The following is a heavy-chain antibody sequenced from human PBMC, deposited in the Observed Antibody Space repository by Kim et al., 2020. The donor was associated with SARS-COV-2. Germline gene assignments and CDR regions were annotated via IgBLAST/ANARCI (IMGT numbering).Heavy chain of an antibody. CDR3: AVVVTPRWCMDV. Sequence: GGSLRLSCAASGFTFSSYGMHWVRQAPGKGLEWVAVISYDGSNKYYADSVKGRFTISRDNSKNTLYLQMNSLRAADTAVYYCAVVVTPRWCMDVWGQGTT. D-gene: IGHD2-2*01. V-gene: IGHV3-30*03. CDR1: GFTFSSYG. J-gene: IGHJ6*02. CDR2: ISYDGSNK.